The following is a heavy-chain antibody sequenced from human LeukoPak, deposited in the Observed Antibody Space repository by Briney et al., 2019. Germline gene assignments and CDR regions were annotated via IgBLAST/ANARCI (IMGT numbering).Heavy chain of an antibody. V-gene: IGHV3-23*01. CDR2: ISGSGGST. Sequence: PGGSLRLSCAASGFTFSSYAMSWVRQAPGKGLEWVSAISGSGGSTYYADSVKGRFTISRDNSKNTLYLQMNSLRAEDTAVYYCAGSQLYDYVWGSYRYPPGGVDYWGQGTLVTVSS. J-gene: IGHJ4*02. CDR3: AGSQLYDYVWGSYRYPPGGVDY. CDR1: GFTFSSYA. D-gene: IGHD3-16*02.